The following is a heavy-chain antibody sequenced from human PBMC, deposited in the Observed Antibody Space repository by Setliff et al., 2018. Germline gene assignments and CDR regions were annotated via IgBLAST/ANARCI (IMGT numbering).Heavy chain of an antibody. J-gene: IGHJ6*03. CDR1: GITFSTYS. Sequence: PGGSLRLSCAASGITFSTYSMNWVRQAPGKGPEWVSYISSGSLIIYYADSVKGRFTISRDNAKNSVYLQVNSLRAEDTAVYYCARVRQWLAHYMDVWGKGTTVTVSS. V-gene: IGHV3-48*01. D-gene: IGHD6-19*01. CDR2: ISSGSLII. CDR3: ARVRQWLAHYMDV.